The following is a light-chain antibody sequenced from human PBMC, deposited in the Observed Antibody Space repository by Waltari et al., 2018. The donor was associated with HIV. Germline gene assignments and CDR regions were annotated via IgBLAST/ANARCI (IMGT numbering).Light chain of an antibody. J-gene: IGLJ1*01. CDR1: SSNIGAGYD. CDR2: GSS. CDR3: QSYDSSLSGYV. V-gene: IGLV1-40*01. Sequence: QSVLTQPPSVSGAPGQRVTISCTGSSSNIGAGYDVHWYQQLPGTAPKLLIDGSSTRPSGVPDRFSGSKSGTSASLAITGLQAEDEADYYCQSYDSSLSGYVFGTGTKVTVL.